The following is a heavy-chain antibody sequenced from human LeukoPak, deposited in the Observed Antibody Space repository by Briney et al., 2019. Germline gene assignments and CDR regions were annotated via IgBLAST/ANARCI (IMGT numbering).Heavy chain of an antibody. Sequence: ASVKVSCKASGGTFSSYAISWVRQAPGQGLEWMGGIIPIFGTANYAQKFQGRVTITADESTSTAYMELSSLRSEDTAVYYCARRVLRRGYSGYGGLDYWGQGTLVTVSS. CDR2: IIPIFGTA. V-gene: IGHV1-69*13. D-gene: IGHD5-12*01. J-gene: IGHJ4*02. CDR1: GGTFSSYA. CDR3: ARRVLRRGYSGYGGLDY.